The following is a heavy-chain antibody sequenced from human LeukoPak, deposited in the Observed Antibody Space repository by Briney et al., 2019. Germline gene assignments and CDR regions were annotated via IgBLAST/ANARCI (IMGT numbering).Heavy chain of an antibody. CDR1: GFIFSNDA. V-gene: IGHV3-33*01. J-gene: IGHJ4*02. Sequence: GRSLRLSCAASGFIFSNDAMHWVRQAPGKGLEWVAFIWSDGSNKYYADSVKGRFTISRDNSEDTLYLQMNSLRVEDTAVYYCARDPAGSGFAFDSWGQGALVTVSS. CDR2: IWSDGSNK. CDR3: ARDPAGSGFAFDS. D-gene: IGHD1-1*01.